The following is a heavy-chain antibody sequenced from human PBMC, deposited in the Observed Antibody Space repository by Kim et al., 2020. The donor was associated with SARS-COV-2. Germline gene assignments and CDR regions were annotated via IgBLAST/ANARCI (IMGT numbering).Heavy chain of an antibody. Sequence: SETLSLTCTVSGGSISSSSYYWGWIRQPPGKGLEWIGSIYYSGSTYYNPSLKSRVTISVDTSKNQFSLKLSSVTAADTAVYYCARLEEEYSSSSLHDAFDIWGQGTMVTVSS. V-gene: IGHV4-39*01. J-gene: IGHJ3*02. D-gene: IGHD6-6*01. CDR2: IYYSGST. CDR1: GGSISSSSYY. CDR3: ARLEEEYSSSSLHDAFDI.